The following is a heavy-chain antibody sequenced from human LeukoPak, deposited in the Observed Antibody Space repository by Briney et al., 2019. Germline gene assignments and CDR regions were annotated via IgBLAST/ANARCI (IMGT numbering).Heavy chain of an antibody. CDR2: IYYSGTT. J-gene: IGHJ6*03. V-gene: IGHV4-39*01. D-gene: IGHD3-10*01. CDR3: ARQISDYYYYYMDV. CDR1: GGSISSSNYY. Sequence: SETLSLTCTVSGGSISSSNYYWGWIRQPPGKGLEWIGTIYYSGTTYCNPSLESRVTISEDTSKNQFSQTLRSVTAADTAVYYCARQISDYYYYYMDVWGKGTTVTVSS.